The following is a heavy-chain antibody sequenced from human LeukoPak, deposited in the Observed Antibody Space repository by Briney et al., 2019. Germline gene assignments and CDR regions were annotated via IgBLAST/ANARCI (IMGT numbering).Heavy chain of an antibody. Sequence: GGSLRLSCAASGFTFSSYAMSWVRQAPGKGLAWVSAISGSGGSTYYADSVKGRFTISRDNSKNTLYLQMNSLRAADTAVYYCAKDYYDSSGYWDYWGQGTLVTVSS. CDR1: GFTFSSYA. CDR2: ISGSGGST. CDR3: AKDYYDSSGYWDY. V-gene: IGHV3-23*01. D-gene: IGHD3-22*01. J-gene: IGHJ4*02.